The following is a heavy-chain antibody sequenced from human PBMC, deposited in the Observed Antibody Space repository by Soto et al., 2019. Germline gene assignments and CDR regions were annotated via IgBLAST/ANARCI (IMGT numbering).Heavy chain of an antibody. D-gene: IGHD2-15*01. Sequence: SVKVYCKASGGTFSSYAISWVRQAPGQGLEWMGGIIPIFGTANYAQKFKGRVTITADESTSTAYMELSSLRSEDTAVYYCARVPVCSGGSCLPGGYYYYGMDVWGQGTTVTVSS. V-gene: IGHV1-69*13. CDR1: GGTFSSYA. CDR3: ARVPVCSGGSCLPGGYYYYGMDV. J-gene: IGHJ6*02. CDR2: IIPIFGTA.